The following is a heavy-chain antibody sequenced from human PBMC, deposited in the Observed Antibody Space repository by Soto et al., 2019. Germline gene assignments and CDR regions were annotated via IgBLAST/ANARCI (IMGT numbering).Heavy chain of an antibody. J-gene: IGHJ4*02. CDR3: AGDRAVAGRGDFDY. Sequence: QVQLVQSGAEVKKPGASVKVSCKASGYTFTSYGISWVRQAPGQGLEWMGWISAYNGNTNYAQKLQGRVTMTTDTATSTAYMEPRSLRSDDTAVYYCAGDRAVAGRGDFDYWGQATLVTVSS. CDR2: ISAYNGNT. D-gene: IGHD6-19*01. V-gene: IGHV1-18*01. CDR1: GYTFTSYG.